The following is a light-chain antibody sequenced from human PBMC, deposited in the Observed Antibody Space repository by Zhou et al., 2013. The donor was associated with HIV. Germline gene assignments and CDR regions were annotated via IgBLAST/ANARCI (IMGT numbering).Light chain of an antibody. V-gene: IGKV3D-15*01. CDR1: QSISIN. CDR2: GTS. Sequence: EIVMTQSPATLSVSPGERATLSCRASQSISINLAWYQQKPGQAPRLLIHGTSNRATGIPDRFSGSGSGTDFTLTISRLEPEDFAVYYCQHYDNSRFTFGQGTRLDIK. CDR3: QHYDNSRFT. J-gene: IGKJ5*01.